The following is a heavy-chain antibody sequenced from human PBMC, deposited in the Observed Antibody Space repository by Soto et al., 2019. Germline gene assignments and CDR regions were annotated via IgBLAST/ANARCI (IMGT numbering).Heavy chain of an antibody. CDR1: GYTFTGYY. CDR3: AIGWAAARLNRLAP. CDR2: INPNSGGT. Sequence: GASVKVSCKASGYTFTGYYMHWVRQAPGQGLEWMGWINPNSGGTNYAQKFQGWVTMTRDTSISTAYMELSRLRSDDTAVYYCAIGWAAARLNRLAPWGQGTLVTVSS. J-gene: IGHJ1*01. D-gene: IGHD6-6*01. V-gene: IGHV1-2*04.